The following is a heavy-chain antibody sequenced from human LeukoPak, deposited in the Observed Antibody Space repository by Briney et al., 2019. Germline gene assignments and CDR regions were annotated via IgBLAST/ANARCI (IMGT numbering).Heavy chain of an antibody. J-gene: IGHJ4*02. CDR1: GYSISSGYY. D-gene: IGHD6-13*01. V-gene: IGHV3-7*01. CDR2: IKQEGSAS. CDR3: ARDPGIAAAGTVGYFDS. Sequence: SSETLSLTCNVSGYSISSGYYGGWIRQPPGKGLQWVANIKQEGSASYYVDSVTGRFTISRDNAMNSLYLQMNSLRVEDTAVYYCARDPGIAAAGTVGYFDSWGQGILVTVSS.